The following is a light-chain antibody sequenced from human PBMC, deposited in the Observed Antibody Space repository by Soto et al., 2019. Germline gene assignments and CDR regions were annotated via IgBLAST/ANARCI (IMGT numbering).Light chain of an antibody. CDR1: SSVVGGYTY. CDR2: DVS. V-gene: IGLV2-14*01. Sequence: QSALTQPASVSGSPGQAITISCTGTSSVVGGYTYVSWYQQHPGKAPKFIIYDVSNRPSGVSDRFSGSKSVNTATLTISGLQAEDEADYYCSSYTSSSTRVFGTGTKVTVL. CDR3: SSYTSSSTRV. J-gene: IGLJ1*01.